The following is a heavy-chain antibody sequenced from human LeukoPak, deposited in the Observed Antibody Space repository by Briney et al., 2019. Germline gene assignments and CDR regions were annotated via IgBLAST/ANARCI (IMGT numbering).Heavy chain of an antibody. J-gene: IGHJ5*02. V-gene: IGHV3-48*01. CDR2: ISTSSSTI. Sequence: GGSLRLSCAASGFAFSNAWMNWVRQAPGKGLEWVSYISTSSSTIFYADSVKGRFTISRDNARNLLYLQMNSLRAEDTAVYYCARGSGSYGFLGPWGQGTLVTVSS. D-gene: IGHD1-26*01. CDR3: ARGSGSYGFLGP. CDR1: GFAFSNAW.